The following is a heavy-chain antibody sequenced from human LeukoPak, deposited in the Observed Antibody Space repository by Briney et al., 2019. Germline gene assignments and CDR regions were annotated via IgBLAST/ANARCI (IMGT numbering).Heavy chain of an antibody. J-gene: IGHJ4*02. Sequence: GESLKNSCKGSGYSSTSYWIGWVRQMPGKGLEWMGIIYPGDSDTRYSPSFQGQVTISADKSISTAYLQWSSLKASDTAMYYCAGPIYYDSSAAHFWGQGTLVTVSS. V-gene: IGHV5-51*01. CDR1: GYSSTSYW. CDR2: IYPGDSDT. CDR3: AGPIYYDSSAAHF. D-gene: IGHD3-22*01.